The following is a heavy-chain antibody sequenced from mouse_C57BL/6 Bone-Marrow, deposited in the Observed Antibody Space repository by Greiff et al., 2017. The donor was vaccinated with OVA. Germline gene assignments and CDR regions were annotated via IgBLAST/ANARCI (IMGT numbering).Heavy chain of an antibody. J-gene: IGHJ2*01. Sequence: VQLKQSGAELVRPGASVKLSCTASGFNIKDDYMHWVKERPEQGLEWIGWIDPENGDTEYASKFQGKATITADTSSKTAYLHLSSLTSEDTAVYYCTTCRYWGQGTTLTVSS. CDR2: IDPENGDT. CDR1: GFNIKDDY. V-gene: IGHV14-4*01. CDR3: TTCRY.